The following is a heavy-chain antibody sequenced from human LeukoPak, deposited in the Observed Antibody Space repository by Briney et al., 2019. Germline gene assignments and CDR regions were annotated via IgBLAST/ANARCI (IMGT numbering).Heavy chain of an antibody. V-gene: IGHV4-59*08. CDR3: ARWYSSGWAFDY. CDR1: GGTISSYY. CDR2: IHYSGST. J-gene: IGHJ4*02. D-gene: IGHD6-19*01. Sequence: SGTLSLTCTVSGGTISSYYWNWIRQPPGKGLEWIGYIHYSGSTKYNPSLKSRVTISVDTSKNQFSLKLSSVTAADTAVYYCARWYSSGWAFDYWGQGTLVTVSS.